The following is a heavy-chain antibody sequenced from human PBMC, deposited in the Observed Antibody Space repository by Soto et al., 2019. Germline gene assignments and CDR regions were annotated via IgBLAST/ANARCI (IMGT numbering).Heavy chain of an antibody. V-gene: IGHV3-30*18. CDR3: AKVTGGSSSWYDD. CDR2: ISCDGSNK. Sequence: PGGSLRLSCAASGFTFSSYGMHWVRQAPGKGLEWVTVISCDGSNKYYADSVKGRFTISRDNSKNTLYLQMNSLRAEDTAVYYCAKVTGGSSSWYDDWGQGTLVTVSS. D-gene: IGHD6-13*01. CDR1: GFTFSSYG. J-gene: IGHJ4*02.